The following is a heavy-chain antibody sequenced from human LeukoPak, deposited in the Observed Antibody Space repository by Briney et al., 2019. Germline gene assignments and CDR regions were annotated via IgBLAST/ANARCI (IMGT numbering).Heavy chain of an antibody. V-gene: IGHV1-2*02. J-gene: IGHJ4*02. CDR1: GYTFTDYF. Sequence: ASVKVSCKATGYTFTDYFIHWVRQAPGQGLEWVGWINPNSGATKSAQRFQGRVTMTRDTSITTAYMELSTLTADDTAVYYCTRGRGTTGTSGTAREDYWGQGNLVTVSS. D-gene: IGHD1-1*01. CDR2: INPNSGAT. CDR3: TRGRGTTGTSGTAREDY.